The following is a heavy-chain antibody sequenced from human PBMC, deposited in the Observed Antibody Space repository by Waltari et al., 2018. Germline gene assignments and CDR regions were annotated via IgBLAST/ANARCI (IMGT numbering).Heavy chain of an antibody. CDR1: GGTFFTYS. D-gene: IGHD5-12*01. CDR2: IIPILDTT. V-gene: IGHV1-69*01. CDR3: ATTDNGYDRIVLLYYLDS. J-gene: IGHJ4*02. Sequence: QVQLVQSGAEVKKPGSSVKVSCKASGGTFFTYSFSWVRQAPGQGLEWIGGIIPILDTTNYARDVQGRVTITADESTGTGYMELKNLTSKDTAVYYCATTDNGYDRIVLLYYLDSWGQGTPVTVS.